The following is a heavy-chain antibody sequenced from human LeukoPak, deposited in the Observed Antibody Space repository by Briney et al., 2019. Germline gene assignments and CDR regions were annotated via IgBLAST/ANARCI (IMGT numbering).Heavy chain of an antibody. D-gene: IGHD4-17*01. CDR3: ARDRWTTVTTNWFDP. CDR1: GYTFTGYY. CDR2: IIPILGIA. V-gene: IGHV1-69*04. Sequence: SVKVSCKASGYTFTGYYMHWVRQAPGQGLEWMGRIIPILGIANYAQKFQGRVTITADKSTSTAYMELSSLRSEDTAVYYCARDRWTTVTTNWFDPWGLGTLVTVSS. J-gene: IGHJ5*02.